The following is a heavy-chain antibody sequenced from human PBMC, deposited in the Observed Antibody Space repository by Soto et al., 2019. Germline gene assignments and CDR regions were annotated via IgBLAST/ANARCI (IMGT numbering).Heavy chain of an antibody. CDR2: ISHSGST. J-gene: IGHJ4*02. V-gene: IGHV4-4*02. CDR1: GGSISATNW. Sequence: TSETLSLTCAVSGGSISATNWWSWVRQPPGKGLEWIGEISHSGSTRYNPSLKSRVTISVDKSKNHFSLELTSVTAADTAVYYCARVVIVVVTATYYFDSWGKGTLVTVSS. D-gene: IGHD2-21*02. CDR3: ARVVIVVVTATYYFDS.